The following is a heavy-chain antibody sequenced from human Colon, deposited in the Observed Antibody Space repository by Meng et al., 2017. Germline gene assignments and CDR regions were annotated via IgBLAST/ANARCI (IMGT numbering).Heavy chain of an antibody. Sequence: VKLLRAGAEVKKAGASVNVSCKASGYTFTGHSIHWVRRAPGHRFEGMGCLSPDNGHTDYSQKFQGRVTITRDTSATTAYMELSSLESEDTAVYYCARGTHSGSWAIDYWGQGTLVTVSS. CDR3: ARGTHSGSWAIDY. CDR1: GYTFTGHS. J-gene: IGHJ4*02. CDR2: LSPDNGHT. D-gene: IGHD1-26*01. V-gene: IGHV1-3*01.